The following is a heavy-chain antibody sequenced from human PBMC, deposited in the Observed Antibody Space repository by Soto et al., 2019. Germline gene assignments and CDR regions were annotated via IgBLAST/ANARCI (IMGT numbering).Heavy chain of an antibody. D-gene: IGHD5-12*01. V-gene: IGHV1-69*12. CDR2: IIPIFGTA. J-gene: IGHJ1*01. CDR3: ARDGEMATTEYFQH. Sequence: QVQLVQSGAEVKKPGSSVKVSCKASGGTFSSYAISWVRQAPGQGLEWMGGIIPIFGTANYAQKFQGRVTITADESTSTAYRELSSLRSEDTAVYYCARDGEMATTEYFQHWGQGTLVTVSS. CDR1: GGTFSSYA.